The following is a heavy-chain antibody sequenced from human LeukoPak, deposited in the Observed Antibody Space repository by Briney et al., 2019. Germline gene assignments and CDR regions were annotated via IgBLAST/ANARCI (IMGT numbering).Heavy chain of an antibody. V-gene: IGHV3-21*01. D-gene: IGHD2-2*01. CDR3: ARAPLGVVPAAHVD. CDR1: GFTFSSYA. J-gene: IGHJ4*02. Sequence: GGSLRLSCAASGFTFSSYAMSWVRQAPGKGLEWVSSISSSSSYIYYADSVKGRFTTSRDNAKNSLYLQMNSLRAEDTAVYYCARAPLGVVPAAHVDWGQGTLVTVSS. CDR2: ISSSSSYI.